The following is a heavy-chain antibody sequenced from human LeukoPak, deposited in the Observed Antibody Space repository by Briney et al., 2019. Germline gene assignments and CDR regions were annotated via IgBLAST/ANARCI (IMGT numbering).Heavy chain of an antibody. J-gene: IGHJ4*02. V-gene: IGHV3-30-3*01. CDR1: GFIFSVYS. CDR2: ISYEGSAK. D-gene: IGHD2-15*01. CDR3: ARGISSSWTTFDL. Sequence: GGSLRLSCAASGFIFSVYSMHWVRQAPGKGLEWVALISYEGSAKYYADSVKGRFTVSRDNSRNILSLEMKSLRGDDTAIYYCARGISSSWTTFDLWGQGTVVTVSS.